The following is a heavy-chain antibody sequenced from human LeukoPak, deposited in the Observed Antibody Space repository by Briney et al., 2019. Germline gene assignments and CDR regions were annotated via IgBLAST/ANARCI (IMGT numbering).Heavy chain of an antibody. CDR2: INPNSGGT. Sequence: ASVKVSCKASGYTFTGYYMHWVRQAPGQGLEWMGWINPNSGGTNYAQKFQGRVTMTRDTSISTAYMELSRLRSDDTAVYYCARGGQLPRSYYYYYYMDVWGKGTTVTVSS. V-gene: IGHV1-2*02. D-gene: IGHD2-2*01. J-gene: IGHJ6*03. CDR1: GYTFTGYY. CDR3: ARGGQLPRSYYYYYYMDV.